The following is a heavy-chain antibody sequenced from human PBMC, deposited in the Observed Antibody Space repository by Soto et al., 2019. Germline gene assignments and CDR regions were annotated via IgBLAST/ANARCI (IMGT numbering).Heavy chain of an antibody. V-gene: IGHV4-59*11. CDR1: GGSISSHY. Sequence: SKTLSLTCTVSGGSISSHYWSWIRQFPGKGLEWIGYIYYSGSTKYNPSLKSRVTISVDTSNDQFSMKLSSVTAADTAVYYCARDRYSNGWLDYWGQGTLVTVSS. J-gene: IGHJ4*02. CDR2: IYYSGST. CDR3: ARDRYSNGWLDY. D-gene: IGHD6-19*01.